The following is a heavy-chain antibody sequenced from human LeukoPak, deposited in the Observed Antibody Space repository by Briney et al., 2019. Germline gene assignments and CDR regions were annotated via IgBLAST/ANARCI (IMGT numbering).Heavy chain of an antibody. J-gene: IGHJ3*02. D-gene: IGHD3-10*01. CDR3: ARSHRGAFDI. Sequence: GASVKVSCKASGGTFSSYAISWVRQAPGQGLEWMGGIIPIFGTANYAQKFQGRVTITADESTSTAYMEPSSLRSEDTAVYYCARSHRGAFDIWGQGTMVTVSS. CDR2: IIPIFGTA. V-gene: IGHV1-69*13. CDR1: GGTFSSYA.